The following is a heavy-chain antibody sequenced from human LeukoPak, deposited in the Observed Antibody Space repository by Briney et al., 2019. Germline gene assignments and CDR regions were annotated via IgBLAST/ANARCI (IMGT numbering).Heavy chain of an antibody. CDR3: ARVPLGYCSSTSCPRFDY. J-gene: IGHJ4*02. Sequence: SETLSLTCTVSGGSISSGGYYWSWIRQPPGKGLEWIGYIYHSGSTYYNPSLKSRVTISVDRSKNQFSLKLSSVTAADTAVYYCARVPLGYCSSTSCPRFDYWGQGTLVTVSS. CDR2: IYHSGST. D-gene: IGHD2-2*01. V-gene: IGHV4-30-2*01. CDR1: GGSISSGGYY.